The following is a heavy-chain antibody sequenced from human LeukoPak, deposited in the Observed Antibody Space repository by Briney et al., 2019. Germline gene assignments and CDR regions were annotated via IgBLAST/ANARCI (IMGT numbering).Heavy chain of an antibody. Sequence: GGSLRLSCAASGFTFSSYAMSWVRQAPGKGLEWVSSISGSAGSTYYADSVKGRFTISRDNSKNTLYLQMNSLRAEDTAVYYCARGPSGYHNTGGQGTLVTVSS. V-gene: IGHV3-23*01. CDR1: GFTFSSYA. CDR3: ARGPSGYHNT. D-gene: IGHD5-12*01. CDR2: ISGSAGST. J-gene: IGHJ4*02.